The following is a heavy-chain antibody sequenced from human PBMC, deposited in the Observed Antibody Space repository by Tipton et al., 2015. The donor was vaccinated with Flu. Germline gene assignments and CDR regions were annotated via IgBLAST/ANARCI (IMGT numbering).Heavy chain of an antibody. V-gene: IGHV3-48*03. Sequence: VQLVQSGGGLVQPGGSLRLSCAASGFTFSSYEMNWVRQAPGKGLEWLSYISSTGTTISYADSVKGRFTISRDNARNALDLHMDSLRPEDTAVYYCAKDPSYSSAWYLDYWGQGTLVTVSS. CDR3: AKDPSYSSAWYLDY. J-gene: IGHJ4*02. D-gene: IGHD6-19*01. CDR2: ISSTGTTI. CDR1: GFTFSSYE.